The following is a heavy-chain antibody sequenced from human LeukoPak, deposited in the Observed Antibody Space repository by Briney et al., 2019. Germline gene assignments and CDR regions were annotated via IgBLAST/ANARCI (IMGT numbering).Heavy chain of an antibody. Sequence: PGGSLRLSCAASGFTFSNAWMSWVRQAPGKGLEWVGRIKSKTDGGTTDYAAPVKGRFTISRDDSKNTLYLQMNSLKTEDTAVYYCARDQGQQWGLAYWGQGTLVTVSS. CDR2: IKSKTDGGTT. CDR3: ARDQGQQWGLAY. V-gene: IGHV3-15*01. J-gene: IGHJ4*02. CDR1: GFTFSNAW. D-gene: IGHD6-19*01.